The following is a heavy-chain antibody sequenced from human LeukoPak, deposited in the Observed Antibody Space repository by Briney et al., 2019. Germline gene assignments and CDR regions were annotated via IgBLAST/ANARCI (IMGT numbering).Heavy chain of an antibody. CDR3: ATGVTAIPFFFDY. CDR1: GYTFTSYY. CDR2: INPSGGST. J-gene: IGHJ4*02. D-gene: IGHD2-21*02. Sequence: ASVKVSCKASGYTFTSYYMHWVRQAPGQGLEWMGIINPSGGSTSYAQKFQGRVTMTEDTSTDTAYMELSSLRSEDTAVYYCATGVTAIPFFFDYWGQGTLVTVSS. V-gene: IGHV1-46*01.